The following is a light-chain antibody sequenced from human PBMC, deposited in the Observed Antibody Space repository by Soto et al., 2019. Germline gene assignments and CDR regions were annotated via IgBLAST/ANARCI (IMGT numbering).Light chain of an antibody. V-gene: IGLV1-47*02. Sequence: QPVLTQPPSASGTPGQRVTISCSGSDSNIGRNFVYWYQQVPGTAPKLLIFTDNQRPAGVPDRFSGSKSGTSGSLAISGLRSDDEGDYYCAAWDDSLSGPVFGGGTKVTVL. CDR2: TDN. CDR1: DSNIGRNF. CDR3: AAWDDSLSGPV. J-gene: IGLJ2*01.